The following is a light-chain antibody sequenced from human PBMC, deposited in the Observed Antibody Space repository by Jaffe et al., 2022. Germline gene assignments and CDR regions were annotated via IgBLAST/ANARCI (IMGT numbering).Light chain of an antibody. V-gene: IGLV2-14*03. J-gene: IGLJ2*01. CDR3: TSYTGSSTRVV. CDR1: SSDVGGYNY. Sequence: QSALTQPASVSGSPGQSITISCTGTSSDVGGYNYVSWYQQHPGKAPKIMIYDVSNRPSGVSNRFSGSKSGNTASLTISGLQAEDEADYYCTSYTGSSTRVVFGGGTKLTVL. CDR2: DVS.